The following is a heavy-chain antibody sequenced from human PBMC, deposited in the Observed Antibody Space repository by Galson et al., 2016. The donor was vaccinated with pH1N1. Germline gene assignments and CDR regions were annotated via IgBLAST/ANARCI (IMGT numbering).Heavy chain of an antibody. CDR3: AKEGGPYPVTRGRYSFDY. CDR2: ISSEGRVD. CDR1: GFTFSSYG. V-gene: IGHV3-30*19. J-gene: IGHJ4*02. Sequence: SLRLSCAASGFTFSSYGMHWVRQAPGKGLEWAAVISSEGRVDYYADSVRGRFTTFRDNSRNIVYLQMNGLSIEDTGVYYCAKEGGPYPVTRGRYSFDYWGQGTLVTVAS. D-gene: IGHD1-26*01.